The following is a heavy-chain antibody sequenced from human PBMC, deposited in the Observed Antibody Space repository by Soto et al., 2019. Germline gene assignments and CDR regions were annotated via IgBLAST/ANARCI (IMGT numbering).Heavy chain of an antibody. Sequence: LSCAASGFTFSDYYMSWIRQAPGQGLEWVSYISSSGSTIYYADSVKGRFTISRDNAKNSLYLQMNSLRAEDTAVYYCASFWASPDYGILTCPGAFDIWGQGTMVTVSS. CDR3: ASFWASPDYGILTCPGAFDI. V-gene: IGHV3-11*01. D-gene: IGHD3-9*01. CDR1: GFTFSDYY. J-gene: IGHJ3*02. CDR2: ISSSGSTI.